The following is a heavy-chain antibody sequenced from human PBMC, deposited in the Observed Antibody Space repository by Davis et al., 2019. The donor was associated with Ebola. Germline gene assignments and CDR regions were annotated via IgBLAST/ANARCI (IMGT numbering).Heavy chain of an antibody. V-gene: IGHV3-21*01. D-gene: IGHD4-17*01. CDR1: GFTFSTYT. J-gene: IGHJ4*02. Sequence: GSLRLSCAASGFTFSTYTMTWVRQAPGKGLEWVSSISISSAFIYYADSAKGRFTISRDNAKNSLYLQMNSLRAEDTAVYYCAKADGDWAYWGQGTLVTVSS. CDR3: AKADGDWAY. CDR2: ISISSAFI.